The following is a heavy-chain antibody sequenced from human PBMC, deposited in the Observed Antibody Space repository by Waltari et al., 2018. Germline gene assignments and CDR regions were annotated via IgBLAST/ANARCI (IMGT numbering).Heavy chain of an antibody. D-gene: IGHD5-12*01. CDR2: ISYNGAS. CDR1: GGSITSNRHS. J-gene: IGHJ3*01. Sequence: QLQLQESGPGLVKPSETLSLSCSVSGGSITSNRHSWGWIRQPPGQGLGWMVTISYNGASYGSPSIRGRVHVSRDPSMNQLSLKLGSVTAADTAVYYCATYIGASIGTAAFDVWCQGTMVTVSS. V-gene: IGHV4-39*01. CDR3: ATYIGASIGTAAFDV.